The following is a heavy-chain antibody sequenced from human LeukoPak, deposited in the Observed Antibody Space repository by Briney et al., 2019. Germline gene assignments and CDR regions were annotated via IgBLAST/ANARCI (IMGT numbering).Heavy chain of an antibody. V-gene: IGHV4-30-2*03. CDR1: GGSISSGSYY. D-gene: IGHD4-23*01. Sequence: PSQTLSLTCTVSGGSISSGSYYWSWIRQPAGKGLEWIGSIYYSGSAYYNPSLKSRVTISVDTSKNQFSLKLTSVTAADTAVYYCARHWVVTPNYWGQGTLVTVSS. J-gene: IGHJ4*02. CDR2: IYYSGSA. CDR3: ARHWVVTPNY.